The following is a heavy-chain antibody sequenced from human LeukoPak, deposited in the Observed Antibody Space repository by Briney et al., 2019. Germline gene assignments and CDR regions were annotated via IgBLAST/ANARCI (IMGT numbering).Heavy chain of an antibody. J-gene: IGHJ4*02. CDR2: INAGNGNI. D-gene: IGHD5-12*01. CDR3: ARALWNSGYPFDY. Sequence: ASVKVSCKASGYTFTSYAMHWVRQAPGQRLEWMGWINAGNGNIKYSQKFQGRVTITRDTSASIAYMELSSLRSGDTAVYYCARALWNSGYPFDYWGQGTLVTVSS. CDR1: GYTFTSYA. V-gene: IGHV1-3*01.